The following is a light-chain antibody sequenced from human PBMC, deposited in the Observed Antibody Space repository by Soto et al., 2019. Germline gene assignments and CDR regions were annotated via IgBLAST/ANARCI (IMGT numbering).Light chain of an antibody. J-gene: IGKJ1*01. CDR3: QQYSSSLWT. CDR2: GAS. Sequence: EIVLTQSPGTLSLSPGERATLSCRASQSVSSSYLAWYQQKPGQAPRLLIYGASSRATGIPDRFSGGGSGTNFKLTISRLEPEDSAVYYCQQYSSSLWTFGQGTKVEIK. CDR1: QSVSSSY. V-gene: IGKV3-20*01.